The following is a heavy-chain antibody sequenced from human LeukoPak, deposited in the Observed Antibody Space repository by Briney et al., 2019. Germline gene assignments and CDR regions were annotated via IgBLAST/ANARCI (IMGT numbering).Heavy chain of an antibody. J-gene: IGHJ4*02. Sequence: ASVKVSCKASGYTFTGYYMHWVRQAPGQGLEWMGWINPNSGGTNYAQKFQGRVTMTRDTSISKAYMELSRLRSDDTAVYYCARALTLYDYVWGSYRFDYWGQGTLVTVSS. CDR2: INPNSGGT. D-gene: IGHD3-16*02. CDR3: ARALTLYDYVWGSYRFDY. CDR1: GYTFTGYY. V-gene: IGHV1-2*02.